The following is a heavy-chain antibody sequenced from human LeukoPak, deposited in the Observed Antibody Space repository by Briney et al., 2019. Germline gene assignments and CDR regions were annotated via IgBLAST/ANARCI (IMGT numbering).Heavy chain of an antibody. D-gene: IGHD2-2*01. Sequence: QTGGSLRLSCAASGFTFSSYRMSWVRQAPGKGLEWVANIKQDGSEKYYVDSVKGRFTISRDNAKNSLYLQMNSLRAEDTAVYYCARDGGMWYQLLGYAFDIWGQGTMVTVSS. V-gene: IGHV3-7*01. CDR1: GFTFSSYR. J-gene: IGHJ3*02. CDR3: ARDGGMWYQLLGYAFDI. CDR2: IKQDGSEK.